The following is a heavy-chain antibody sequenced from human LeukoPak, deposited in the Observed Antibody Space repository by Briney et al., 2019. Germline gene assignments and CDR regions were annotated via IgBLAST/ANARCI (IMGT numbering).Heavy chain of an antibody. CDR2: ISSSSSYT. J-gene: IGHJ5*02. CDR1: GFTFSDYY. D-gene: IGHD3-9*01. V-gene: IGHV3-11*05. Sequence: AGGSLRLSCAASGFTFSDYYMSWIRQAPGKGLEWVSYISSSSSYTNYADSVKGRFTISRDNAKNSLYLQMNSLRAEDTAVYYCSRVIGGIRYFDWYNWFDPWGQGTLVTVSS. CDR3: SRVIGGIRYFDWYNWFDP.